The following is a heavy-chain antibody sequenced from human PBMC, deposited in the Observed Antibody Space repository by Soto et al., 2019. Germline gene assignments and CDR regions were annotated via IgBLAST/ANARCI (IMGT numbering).Heavy chain of an antibody. V-gene: IGHV1-69*01. D-gene: IGHD3-16*01. Sequence: QVQLVQSGAEGKKPGSSVKDSCKPSGGTFNGYIITWVRQAPGQGLEWIGGIIFTFNRANYAEEFQGRGSLSADHGTSTGYRELSSLTSEDTAVFYCARGLVGEQGGFDFWGQGALVSVSS. CDR3: ARGLVGEQGGFDF. CDR2: IIFTFNRA. J-gene: IGHJ4*02. CDR1: GGTFNGYI.